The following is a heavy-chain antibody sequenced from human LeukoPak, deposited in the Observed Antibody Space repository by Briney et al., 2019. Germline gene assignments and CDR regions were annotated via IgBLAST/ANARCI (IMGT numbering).Heavy chain of an antibody. CDR3: ARRVTVVRGVASDAFDI. J-gene: IGHJ3*02. D-gene: IGHD3-10*01. V-gene: IGHV5-51*01. Sequence: GESLKISCKGSGYSFTSYWIGWVRQMPGKGLEWMGIIYPGDSDTRYSPSFQGQVSISAEKSITTAYLQWSSLKASHAAMYYCARRVTVVRGVASDAFDIWGQGTMVTVSA. CDR1: GYSFTSYW. CDR2: IYPGDSDT.